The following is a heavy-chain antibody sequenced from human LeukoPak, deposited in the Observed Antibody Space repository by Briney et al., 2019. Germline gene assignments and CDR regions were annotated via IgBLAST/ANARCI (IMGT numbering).Heavy chain of an antibody. D-gene: IGHD6-19*01. V-gene: IGHV4-59*01. CDR1: GGSISSYY. CDR2: IYYSGST. J-gene: IGHJ5*02. Sequence: PSETLSLTCTVSGGSISSYYWSWIRQPPGKGLEWIGYIYYSGSTSYNPSLKSRVTISVDTSKNQFSLKLSSVTAADTAVYYCARGVEKAVDWFDPWGQGTLVTVSS. CDR3: ARGVEKAVDWFDP.